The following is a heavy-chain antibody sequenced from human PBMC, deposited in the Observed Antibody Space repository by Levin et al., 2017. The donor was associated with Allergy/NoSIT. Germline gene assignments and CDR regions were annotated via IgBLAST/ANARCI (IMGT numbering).Heavy chain of an antibody. CDR2: VSDGGDYT. D-gene: IGHD1-26*01. V-gene: IGHV3-23*01. CDR3: AKDDGAAYYSFDS. CDR1: GFTFNTFA. J-gene: IGHJ4*02. Sequence: GESLKISCAASGFTFNTFAMNWVRQAPGQGLEWVSSVSDGGDYTFYTDSVKGRFTISRDNSKNTVYLQMNTLRADDTALYFCAKDDGAAYYSFDSWGQGTLVTVSA.